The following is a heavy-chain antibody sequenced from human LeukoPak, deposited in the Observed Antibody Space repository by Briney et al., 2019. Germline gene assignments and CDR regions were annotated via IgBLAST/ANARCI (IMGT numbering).Heavy chain of an antibody. CDR2: VHHTGSD. V-gene: IGHV4-38-2*01. J-gene: IGHJ3*01. Sequence: PSETLSLTCAISGYSISAGYFWGWIRPSPAKGLEWIGSVHHTGSDYYNPSLKSRATIAIDTSKNHFSLNLTSVTAADTAVFFCARVIVTATHVPDAFDLWGQGILVTVSS. D-gene: IGHD1-26*01. CDR1: GYSISAGYF. CDR3: ARVIVTATHVPDAFDL.